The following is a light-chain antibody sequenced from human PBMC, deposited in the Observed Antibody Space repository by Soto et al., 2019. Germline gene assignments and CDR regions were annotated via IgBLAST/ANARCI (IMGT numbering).Light chain of an antibody. CDR3: SSYTSSRWG. CDR1: SSDVCGYNY. CDR2: EVS. Sequence: SALTQPASVSGSPGQSSTISCTGTSSDVCGYNYVSWYQQHPGKAPKLMIYEVSNRPSGVSNRFSGSKAVNTASLTISGLQAEDEADYYGSSYTSSRWGFGGGTKLTV. V-gene: IGLV2-14*01. J-gene: IGLJ3*02.